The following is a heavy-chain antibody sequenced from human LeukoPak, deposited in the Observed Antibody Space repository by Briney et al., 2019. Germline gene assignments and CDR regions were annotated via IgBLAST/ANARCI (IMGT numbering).Heavy chain of an antibody. CDR2: INHSGST. Sequence: SETLSLTCAVYGGSFSGYYWSWIRQPPGKGLEWIGEINHSGSTNYNPSLKSRVTISVDTSKNQFSLKLSSVTAADAAVYYCARARTLCYGSGSRSYYFDYWGQGTLVTVSS. D-gene: IGHD3-10*01. J-gene: IGHJ4*02. V-gene: IGHV4-34*01. CDR1: GGSFSGYY. CDR3: ARARTLCYGSGSRSYYFDY.